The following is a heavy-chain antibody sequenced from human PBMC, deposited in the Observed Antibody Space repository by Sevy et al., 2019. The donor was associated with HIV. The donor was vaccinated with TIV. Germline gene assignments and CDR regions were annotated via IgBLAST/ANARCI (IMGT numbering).Heavy chain of an antibody. CDR1: GFTVSSNY. D-gene: IGHD2-15*01. Sequence: GGSLRLSCAASGFTVSSNYMSWVRQAPGKGLEWVSVIYSGGSTYYADSVKGRFTISRDNSKNTLYLQMNSLRAEDTAVYYCAREGYCSGGSCYSDYSGQGTLVTVSS. CDR2: IYSGGST. J-gene: IGHJ4*02. CDR3: AREGYCSGGSCYSDY. V-gene: IGHV3-53*01.